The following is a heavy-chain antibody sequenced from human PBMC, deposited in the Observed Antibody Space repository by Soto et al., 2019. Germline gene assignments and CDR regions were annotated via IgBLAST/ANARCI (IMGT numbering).Heavy chain of an antibody. CDR2: IYPGDSDT. CDR1: GYKVSTWHNFTSYW. CDR3: ARLGFNYDFLSGYYKVHGYYGIDV. J-gene: IGHJ6*02. D-gene: IGHD3-3*01. V-gene: IGHV5-51*01. Sequence: PGESLKISCMGSGYKVSTWHNFTSYWIAWVRQMPGEGLEWMGIIYPGDSDTRYSPSLQGQVTISADKSINSVYLQWSSLKASDTATYYCARLGFNYDFLSGYYKVHGYYGIDVWGQGNKVT.